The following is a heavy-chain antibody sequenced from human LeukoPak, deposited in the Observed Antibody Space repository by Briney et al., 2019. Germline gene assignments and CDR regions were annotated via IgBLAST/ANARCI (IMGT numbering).Heavy chain of an antibody. J-gene: IGHJ6*02. V-gene: IGHV3-74*03. D-gene: IGHD3-9*01. CDR3: ARTTYYDILTGYFLYYGMDV. CDR2: INTDGSNR. CDR1: GFTFSHYW. Sequence: GGSLRLSCAASGFTFSHYWMHWVRQVPGKGLVWVARINTDGSNRKYMESVKGRFTISRDNAKNTLYLQMNSLRAEDTAVYYCARTTYYDILTGYFLYYGMDVWGQGTTVTVSS.